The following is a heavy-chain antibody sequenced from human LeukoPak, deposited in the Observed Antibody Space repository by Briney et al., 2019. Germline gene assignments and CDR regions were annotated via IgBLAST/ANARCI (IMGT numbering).Heavy chain of an antibody. J-gene: IGHJ4*02. CDR2: ISGSGGST. D-gene: IGHD6-6*01. CDR3: ARLGGSSGDYYFDY. CDR1: GFTFSSYA. Sequence: GGSLRLSCAASGFTFSSYAMSWVRQAPGKGLEWVSAISGSGGSTYYADSVKGRFTVSRDNSKNTLYLQMNSLRAEDTAVYYCARLGGSSGDYYFDYWGQGTLVTVSS. V-gene: IGHV3-23*01.